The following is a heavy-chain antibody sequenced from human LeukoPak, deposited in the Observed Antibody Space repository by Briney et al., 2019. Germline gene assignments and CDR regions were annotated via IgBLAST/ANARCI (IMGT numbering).Heavy chain of an antibody. CDR1: GGTFSSYA. D-gene: IGHD1-26*01. CDR3: ARGLLIVGANHYFDH. Sequence: ASVNVSCKAPGGTFSSYANSWVRQAPGQGLEWMGGVIPIFGTANYAQKFQGRVTITTDETTSTAYMELSSLRSEDTAVYYCARGLLIVGANHYFDHWGQGPLVPVSS. V-gene: IGHV1-69*05. CDR2: VIPIFGTA. J-gene: IGHJ4*02.